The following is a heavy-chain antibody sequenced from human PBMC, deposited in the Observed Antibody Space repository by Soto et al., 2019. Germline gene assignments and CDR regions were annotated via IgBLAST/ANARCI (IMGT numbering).Heavy chain of an antibody. V-gene: IGHV3-53*02. J-gene: IGHJ4*02. CDR1: GFTVFNNY. CDR2: IYSGGNT. D-gene: IGHD6-13*01. Sequence: EVQLVETGGDLIQPGGSLRLSCAASGFTVFNNYMAWVRQAPGKGLEWVSFIYSGGNTFYADSVKGRFTLSRDTSKNTMYLQMNSLRAEDTAVYYCARVPGYLWGQGTLVTVSS. CDR3: ARVPGYL.